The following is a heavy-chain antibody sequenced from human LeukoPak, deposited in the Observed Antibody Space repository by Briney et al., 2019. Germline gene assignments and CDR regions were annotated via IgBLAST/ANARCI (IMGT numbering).Heavy chain of an antibody. Sequence: SETLSLTCAVYGGSFSGFYWSWIRQPPGQGLEWIGVISHSGTTYFNPSLKSRVTVSVGTSKSQFSLRLSSVTAADTAVYYCARGGLDTTRGGYFDYWGQGILVTVSS. D-gene: IGHD5-18*01. CDR2: ISHSGTT. CDR3: ARGGLDTTRGGYFDY. CDR1: GGSFSGFY. V-gene: IGHV4-34*01. J-gene: IGHJ4*02.